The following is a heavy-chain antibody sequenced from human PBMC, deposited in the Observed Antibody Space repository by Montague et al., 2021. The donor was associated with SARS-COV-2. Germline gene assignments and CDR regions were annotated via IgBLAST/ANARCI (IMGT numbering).Heavy chain of an antibody. J-gene: IGHJ4*02. Sequence: WVRQMPGKALEWLALIDWDDDKYYSTSLKTRLTISKDTSKNQVVLTMTNMDPVDTATYYCARIRDYDILTGSYSGFDYWGQGTLVTVSS. CDR3: ARIRDYDILTGSYSGFDY. V-gene: IGHV2-70*18. CDR2: IDWDDDK. D-gene: IGHD3-9*01.